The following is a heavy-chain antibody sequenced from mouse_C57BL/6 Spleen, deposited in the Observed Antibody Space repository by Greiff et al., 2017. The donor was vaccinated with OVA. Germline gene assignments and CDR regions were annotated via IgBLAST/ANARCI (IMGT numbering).Heavy chain of an antibody. D-gene: IGHD1-1*01. CDR2: IDPETGGT. CDR3: TPITTVHYYAMDD. CDR1: GYTFTDYE. J-gene: IGHJ4*01. Sequence: QVQLQQSGAELVRPGASVTLSCKASGYTFTDYEMHWVKQTPVHGLEWIGAIDPETGGTAYNQKFKGKAILTADKSSSTAYMELRSLTSEDSAVYYGTPITTVHYYAMDDWGQGTSVTVSS. V-gene: IGHV1-15*01.